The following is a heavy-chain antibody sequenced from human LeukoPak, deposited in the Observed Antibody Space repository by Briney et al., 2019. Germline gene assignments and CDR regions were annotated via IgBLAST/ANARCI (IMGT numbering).Heavy chain of an antibody. V-gene: IGHV4-38-2*02. CDR1: RYSLSSGYY. J-gene: IGHJ5*02. CDR2: IYHSGST. CDR3: ARDLRFYGSGSPNWFDP. Sequence: SETLSLTSAVSRYSLSSGYYWAWIRQPPGKGLEWIGSIYHSGSTYYNPSLKSRVTISVDTSKNQFSLKLSSVTAADTAVYYCARDLRFYGSGSPNWFDPWGQGTLVTVSS. D-gene: IGHD3-10*01.